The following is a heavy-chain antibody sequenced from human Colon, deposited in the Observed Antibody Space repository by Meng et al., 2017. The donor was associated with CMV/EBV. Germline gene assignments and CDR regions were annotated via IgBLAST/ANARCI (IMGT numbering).Heavy chain of an antibody. J-gene: IGHJ6*02. CDR3: ARVMTTITTLAKDV. CDR1: GFTFSSFG. D-gene: IGHD5-24*01. Sequence: GESLKISCAASGFTFSSFGMHWVRQAPGKGLERVAVSYYGGNTYYADSVKGRFTISRDNSKNSLYLQMNSLRGEDTAVYYCARVMTTITTLAKDVWGQGTTVTVSS. V-gene: IGHV3-30*19. CDR2: SYYGGNT.